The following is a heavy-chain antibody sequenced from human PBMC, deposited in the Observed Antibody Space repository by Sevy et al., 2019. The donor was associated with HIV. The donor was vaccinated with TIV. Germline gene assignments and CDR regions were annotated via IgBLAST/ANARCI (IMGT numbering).Heavy chain of an antibody. CDR2: IYSGGNT. CDR1: GFSVSTNY. V-gene: IGHV3-66*01. J-gene: IGHJ6*02. D-gene: IGHD1-26*01. CDR3: ARDSGSSNSYGMDV. Sequence: GGSLRLSCAASGFSVSTNYMSWVSQAPGEGLEWVSVIYSGGNTYYADSVKGRFTISRDNSKNTLYLQMNSLRAEDTAVYYCARDSGSSNSYGMDVWGQGTTVTVSS.